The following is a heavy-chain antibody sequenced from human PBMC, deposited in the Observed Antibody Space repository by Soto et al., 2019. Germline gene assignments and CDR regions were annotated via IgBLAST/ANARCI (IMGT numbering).Heavy chain of an antibody. CDR2: INEDGTKR. Sequence: EVQLVESGGGLVQSGGSLRLSCIASGFSLTQYWMSWVRQTPRKGLEWVAKINEDGTKRDYMESVEGRFTISRDNAKNSVSLQMNSLRADYTAVYFCTRWDGRCSGGSCFFDSWGQGTLVTVSS. CDR1: GFSLTQYW. J-gene: IGHJ4*02. CDR3: TRWDGRCSGGSCFFDS. D-gene: IGHD2-15*01. V-gene: IGHV3-7*01.